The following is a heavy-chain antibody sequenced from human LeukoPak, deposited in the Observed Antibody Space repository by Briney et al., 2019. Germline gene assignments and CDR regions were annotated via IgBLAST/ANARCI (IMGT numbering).Heavy chain of an antibody. CDR2: IKSKTEGGTT. D-gene: IGHD6-13*01. Sequence: GGSLRLSCAASGFTFSSYGMHWVRQAPGKGLEWVGRIKSKTEGGTTDYAAPVKGRFTISRDDSRNTLYLQLNSLKSEDTAVYYCTRVDMSYISSWYNEYLDYWGQGTLVTVSP. CDR3: TRVDMSYISSWYNEYLDY. J-gene: IGHJ4*02. CDR1: GFTFSSYG. V-gene: IGHV3-15*01.